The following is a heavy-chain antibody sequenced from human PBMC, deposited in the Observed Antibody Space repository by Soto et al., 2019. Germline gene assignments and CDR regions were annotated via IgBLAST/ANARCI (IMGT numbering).Heavy chain of an antibody. D-gene: IGHD3-3*01. CDR1: GYTFTSYD. CDR2: MNPNSGNT. Sequence: ASVKVSCKASGYTFTSYDINWVRQATGQGLEWMGWMNPNSGNTGYAQKFQGRVTMTRNTSISTAYMELSSLRSEDTAVYYCARGRYYDFWSGYYTRGIGAHDDFDISGQGPMVTVSS. CDR3: ARGRYYDFWSGYYTRGIGAHDDFDI. J-gene: IGHJ3*02. V-gene: IGHV1-8*01.